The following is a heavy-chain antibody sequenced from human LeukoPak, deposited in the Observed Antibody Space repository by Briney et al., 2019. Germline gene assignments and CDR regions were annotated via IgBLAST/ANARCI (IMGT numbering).Heavy chain of an antibody. CDR2: IRYDGSNK. V-gene: IGHV3-30*02. CDR1: GFTFSIYG. D-gene: IGHD4-11*01. J-gene: IGHJ4*02. CDR3: AKDGLHASSGYFDY. Sequence: PGGSLRLSCAASGFTFSIYGMHWVRQAPGKGLEWVAFIRYDGSNKYYADSVKGRFTISRDNSKNTLYPQMNSLRAEHTAVYYCAKDGLHASSGYFDYWGQGTLVTVSS.